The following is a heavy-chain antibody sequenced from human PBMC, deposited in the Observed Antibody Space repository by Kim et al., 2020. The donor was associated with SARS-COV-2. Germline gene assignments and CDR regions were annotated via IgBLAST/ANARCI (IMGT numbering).Heavy chain of an antibody. CDR3: ARAYDSSGYYYVRWFDP. CDR2: INPNSGGT. CDR1: GYTFTGYY. V-gene: IGHV1-2*06. D-gene: IGHD3-22*01. J-gene: IGHJ5*02. Sequence: ASVKVSCKASGYTFTGYYMHWVRQAPGQGLEWMGRINPNSGGTNYAQKFQGRVTMTRDTSISTAYMGLSRLRSDDTAVYYCARAYDSSGYYYVRWFDPWGQGPLVTVSS.